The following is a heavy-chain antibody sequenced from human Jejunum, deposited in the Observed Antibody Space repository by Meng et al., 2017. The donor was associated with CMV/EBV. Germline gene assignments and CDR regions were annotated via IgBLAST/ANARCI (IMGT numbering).Heavy chain of an antibody. Sequence: QVPLQESGPGLVKPSGTLSLTCDVSGGSIRNDQWWSWGRQAPGKGLEWIGEIYHSGRTNYNPSVKSRVSMSVDKSQNHFSLRLSSVTAADTAVYYCTTLYGDSISWGQGTLVTVSS. D-gene: IGHD4-17*01. CDR3: TTLYGDSIS. CDR1: GGSIRNDQW. V-gene: IGHV4-4*02. J-gene: IGHJ4*02. CDR2: IYHSGRT.